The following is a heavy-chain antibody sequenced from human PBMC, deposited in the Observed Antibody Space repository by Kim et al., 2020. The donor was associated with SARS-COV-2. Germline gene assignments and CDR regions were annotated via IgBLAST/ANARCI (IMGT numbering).Heavy chain of an antibody. Sequence: GESLKISCKGSGYTFTDYWIGWVRQMPGKGLEWMGIIYPDDSDTRYSPSFQGQVTISADKSISTAYLQWSSLKASDTAMYYCARRSYSTTWYFGGGLSGTFYYCGQGTLVTVSS. V-gene: IGHV5-51*01. D-gene: IGHD6-13*01. CDR1: GYTFTDYW. CDR3: ARRSYSTTWYFGGGLSGTFYY. J-gene: IGHJ4*02. CDR2: IYPDDSDT.